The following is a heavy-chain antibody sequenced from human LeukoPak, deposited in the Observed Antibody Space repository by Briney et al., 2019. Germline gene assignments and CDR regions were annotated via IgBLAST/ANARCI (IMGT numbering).Heavy chain of an antibody. V-gene: IGHV4-38-2*01. CDR1: GYSISSGYY. CDR2: IYHSGST. CDR3: ARQVYYGGYYYYYMDV. Sequence: PSETLSPTCAVSGYSISSGYYWGWIRQPPGKGREWTGRIYHSGSTYYNPSLKSPDTISVDTPKNQHSLKRSSATATDTTRNYCARQVYYGGYYYYYMDVWGKGTTVTVSS. J-gene: IGHJ6*03. D-gene: IGHD3-10*01.